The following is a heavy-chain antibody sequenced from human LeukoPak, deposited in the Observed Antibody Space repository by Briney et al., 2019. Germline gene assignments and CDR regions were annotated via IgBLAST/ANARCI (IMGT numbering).Heavy chain of an antibody. CDR3: ARVGYMDV. CDR1: GFTFSSYS. Sequence: PGGSLRLSCAASGFTFSSYSMNWVRQAPGKGLEWISYISSGSRTIYYGDSVEGRFTVSRDNAKNSLYLQMRSLRAEDTAVYYCARVGYMDVWGKGTTVTVSS. J-gene: IGHJ6*03. V-gene: IGHV3-48*01. CDR2: ISSGSRTI.